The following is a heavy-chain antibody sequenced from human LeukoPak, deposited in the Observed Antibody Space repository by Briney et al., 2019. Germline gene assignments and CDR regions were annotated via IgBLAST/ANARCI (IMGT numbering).Heavy chain of an antibody. V-gene: IGHV3-23*01. D-gene: IGHD5-24*01. CDR2: ITGSGGST. CDR1: GFTFSSCA. J-gene: IGHJ4*02. Sequence: GGSLRLSCAASGFTFSSCAMNWLRQAPGKGLEWVSVITGSGGSTYYADSVKGRFTISRDNSKNTLSLQMNSLRAEDTAVYYCAKGRLDGMGLLDYWGQGTLVTVSS. CDR3: AKGRLDGMGLLDY.